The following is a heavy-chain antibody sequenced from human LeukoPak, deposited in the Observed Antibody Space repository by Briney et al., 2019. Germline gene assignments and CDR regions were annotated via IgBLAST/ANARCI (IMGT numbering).Heavy chain of an antibody. CDR2: INNDGSRT. J-gene: IGHJ5*02. CDR1: EFTFSKYW. V-gene: IGHV3-74*01. CDR3: VRETDCTGGSCYLSRWLDP. D-gene: IGHD2-15*01. Sequence: PGGSLRLSCVASEFTFSKYWIHWVRQARGKGLVSVSRINNDGSRTTYADSVKGRFTISRDNAKNTVYLQMNNLRDEDTAVYYCVRETDCTGGSCYLSRWLDPWGQGTLVTVSS.